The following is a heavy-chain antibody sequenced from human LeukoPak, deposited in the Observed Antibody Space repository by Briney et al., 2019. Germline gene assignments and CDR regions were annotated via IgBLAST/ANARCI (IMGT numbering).Heavy chain of an antibody. CDR2: IKEDGSDK. D-gene: IGHD3-3*01. J-gene: IGHJ4*02. V-gene: IGHV3-7*03. CDR3: AKDRTRQAY. CDR1: GFTFSNYW. Sequence: GGSLRLSCAAPGFTFSNYWMRWVRQTPGKGLEGVANIKEDGSDKYYLGPLKGRFTISREKAKNSLYLQMNSLRAEDTAVYYCAKDRTRQAYWGQGTLVTVSS.